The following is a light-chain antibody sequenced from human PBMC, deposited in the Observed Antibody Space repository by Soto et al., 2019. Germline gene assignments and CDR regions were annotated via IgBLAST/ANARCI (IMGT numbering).Light chain of an antibody. CDR1: SSNVGGYNY. CDR2: DVS. V-gene: IGLV2-11*01. Sequence: QSALTQPRSVSGSPGQSVTISCTGTSSNVGGYNYVSWYQQHPGKVPKLLIYDVSKRPSGVPDRFSGSKSGNTASLTISGLQAEDEADYHCCSYEGIYTSYVFGTWTKSPS. CDR3: CSYEGIYTSYV. J-gene: IGLJ1*01.